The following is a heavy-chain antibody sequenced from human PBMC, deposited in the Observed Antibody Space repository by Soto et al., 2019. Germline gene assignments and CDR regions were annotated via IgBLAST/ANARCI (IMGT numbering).Heavy chain of an antibody. CDR2: IYYSGST. CDR3: ARDRGYSGYGLNGAFDI. Sequence: QVQLQESGPGLVKPSQTLSLTCTVSGGSISSGGYYWSWIRQHPGKGLEWIGYIYYSGSTYYNPSLKSRVTISVDTSKNQFSLKLSSVTAADTAVYYCARDRGYSGYGLNGAFDIWGQGTMVTVSS. D-gene: IGHD5-12*01. J-gene: IGHJ3*02. CDR1: GGSISSGGYY. V-gene: IGHV4-31*03.